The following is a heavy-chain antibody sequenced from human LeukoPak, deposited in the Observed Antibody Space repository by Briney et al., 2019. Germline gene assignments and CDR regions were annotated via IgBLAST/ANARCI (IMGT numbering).Heavy chain of an antibody. CDR1: GGSISSYY. CDR3: ARAKAGSSSGFQYYFDY. Sequence: SETLSLTCTVSGGSISSYYWSWIRQPAGKGLEWIGRIYTSGSTNYNPSLKSRVTMSVDTSKNQFSLKLISVTAADTAVYYCARAKAGSSSGFQYYFDYWGQGTLVTVSS. D-gene: IGHD6-19*01. CDR2: IYTSGST. J-gene: IGHJ4*02. V-gene: IGHV4-4*07.